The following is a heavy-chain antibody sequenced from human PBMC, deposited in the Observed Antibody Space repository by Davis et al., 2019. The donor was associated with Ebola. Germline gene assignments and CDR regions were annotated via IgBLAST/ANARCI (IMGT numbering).Heavy chain of an antibody. CDR2: MNPNSGNT. CDR1: GYTFTSYD. D-gene: IGHD4-17*01. CDR3: ARGGTLSYYGDYYFDY. V-gene: IGHV1-8*03. J-gene: IGHJ4*02. Sequence: ASVKVSCKASGYTFTSYDINWVRQATGQGLEWMGWMNPNSGNTGYAQKFQGRVTITRNTSISTAYMELSSLRSEDTAVYYCARGGTLSYYGDYYFDYWGQGTLVTVSS.